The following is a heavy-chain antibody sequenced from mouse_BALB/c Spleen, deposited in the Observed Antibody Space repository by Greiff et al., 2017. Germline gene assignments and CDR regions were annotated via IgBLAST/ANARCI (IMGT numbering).Heavy chain of an antibody. J-gene: IGHJ3*01. V-gene: IGHV5-6-3*01. Sequence: EVKLMESGGGLVQPGGSLKLSCAASGFTFSSYGMSWVRQTPDKRLELVATINSYGVSTYYPDSVKGRFTISRDNAKNTLYLQMSSLKSEDTAMYYCARGNDGFSWFAYWGQGTLVTVSA. CDR1: GFTFSSYG. CDR2: INSYGVST. D-gene: IGHD2-3*01. CDR3: ARGNDGFSWFAY.